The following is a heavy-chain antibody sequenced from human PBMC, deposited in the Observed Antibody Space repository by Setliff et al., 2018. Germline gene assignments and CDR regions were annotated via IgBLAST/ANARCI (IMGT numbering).Heavy chain of an antibody. J-gene: IGHJ4*02. CDR3: ARAKGYCSSTSCRIYYFDY. V-gene: IGHV4-39*07. D-gene: IGHD2-2*01. Sequence: SETLSLTCTVSGGSLSSSSYYWGWIRQPPGKGLEWIGSIYYSGSTYYNPSLKSRVTISVDTSKNQFSLKLSSVTAADTAVYYCARAKGYCSSTSCRIYYFDYWGQGTLVTVSS. CDR2: IYYSGST. CDR1: GGSLSSSSYY.